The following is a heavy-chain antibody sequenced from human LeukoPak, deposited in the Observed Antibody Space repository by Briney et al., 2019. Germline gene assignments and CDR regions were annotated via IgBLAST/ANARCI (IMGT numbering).Heavy chain of an antibody. CDR3: AREGGYSSSWYGY. Sequence: GGSLRLSCEASGFTFTTYSMTWVRQAPGKGLEWVSIISSGSSAIFSADALKGRFTISRDDAKNLLYLDMNSLRAEDTAVYYCAREGGYSSSWYGYWGQGTLVTVSS. V-gene: IGHV3-21*01. CDR1: GFTFTTYS. J-gene: IGHJ4*02. D-gene: IGHD6-13*01. CDR2: ISSGSSAI.